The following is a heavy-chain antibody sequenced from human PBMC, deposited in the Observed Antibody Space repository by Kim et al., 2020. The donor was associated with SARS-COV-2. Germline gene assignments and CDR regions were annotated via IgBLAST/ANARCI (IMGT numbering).Heavy chain of an antibody. V-gene: IGHV3-30-3*01. CDR1: GFTLSNYV. CDR3: AREVTEVGAIDF. Sequence: GGSLRLSCAASGFTLSNYVMHWVRQTPGKGLEWVAGISFDGNNKYYADSLKGRFTVSRDNSKNTLYLQMNSLRLEDTALYYCAREVTEVGAIDFWGQGTLVTVSS. CDR2: ISFDGNNK. D-gene: IGHD1-26*01. J-gene: IGHJ4*02.